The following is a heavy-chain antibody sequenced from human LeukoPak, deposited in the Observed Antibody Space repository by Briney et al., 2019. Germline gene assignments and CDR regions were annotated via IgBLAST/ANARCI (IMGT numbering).Heavy chain of an antibody. CDR1: GASISSSSYY. CDR3: ARDVDDGSGRNDY. CDR2: IDYSGST. J-gene: IGHJ4*02. V-gene: IGHV4-39*07. D-gene: IGHD3-10*01. Sequence: SETLSLTCTVSGASISSSSYYWGWIRQPPGKGLEWIGSIDYSGSTYYNPSLKSRLTISADTSKNQFSLKLSSVTAADTAVYYCARDVDDGSGRNDYWGQGTLVTVSS.